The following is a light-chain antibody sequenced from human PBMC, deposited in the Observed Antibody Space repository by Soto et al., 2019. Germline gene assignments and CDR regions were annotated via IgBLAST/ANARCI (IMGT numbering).Light chain of an antibody. CDR1: NSSIGNNC. Sequence: QSVLTQPPSVSATPGQTVTISCSGSNSSIGNNCVSWYQQLPGTAPKLLIYDNNKRPSEIPDRFSGSKSGTSATLGITGPQTGDEADYYCGTWDSSLSAGVFGTGTKVTVL. CDR3: GTWDSSLSAGV. J-gene: IGLJ1*01. CDR2: DNN. V-gene: IGLV1-51*01.